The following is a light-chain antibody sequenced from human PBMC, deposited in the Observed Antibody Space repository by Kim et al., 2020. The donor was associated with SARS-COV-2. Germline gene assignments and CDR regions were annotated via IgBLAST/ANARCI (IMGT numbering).Light chain of an antibody. V-gene: IGKV1-12*01. J-gene: IGKJ4*01. CDR3: LQANNFPLT. Sequence: DIHMTQSPSFVSASVGDRVTITFRASQAISTWLAWYQQKPGKAPNLLIYDASSLQSGVPSRFSGSGSGTDFTLTISSLQPEDFATYYCLQANNFPLTVGGGTKVDIK. CDR2: DAS. CDR1: QAISTW.